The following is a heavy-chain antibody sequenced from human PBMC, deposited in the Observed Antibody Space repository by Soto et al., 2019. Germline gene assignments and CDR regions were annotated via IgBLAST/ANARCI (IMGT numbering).Heavy chain of an antibody. CDR2: IYYSGST. J-gene: IGHJ4*02. CDR1: GGSISSSSYY. CDR3: ARLVGYYDILTGYLTFDY. V-gene: IGHV4-39*01. D-gene: IGHD3-9*01. Sequence: QLQLQESGPGLVKPSETLSLTCTVSGGSISSSSYYWGWIRQPPGKGLEWIGSIYYSGSTYYNPSLKSRVTLSVDTSKNQFSLKLSSVTAADTAVYYCARLVGYYDILTGYLTFDYWGQGTLVTVSS.